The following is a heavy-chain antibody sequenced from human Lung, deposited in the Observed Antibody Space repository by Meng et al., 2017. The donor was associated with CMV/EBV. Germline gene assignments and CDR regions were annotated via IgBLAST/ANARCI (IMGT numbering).Heavy chain of an antibody. D-gene: IGHD3-10*01. J-gene: IGHJ1*01. CDR3: LRRSGGSV. Sequence: QVQLRESGPALVKPSETLSPTCAVSGDSITNHNWWAWVRQPPGKGLEWIGEIPHRGSSAYNPSLKSRVSMSIDKSKNQFSLKLTSVTAADMAVYHCLRRSGGSVWGQGTLVTVSS. V-gene: IGHV4-4*02. CDR2: IPHRGSS. CDR1: GDSITNHNW.